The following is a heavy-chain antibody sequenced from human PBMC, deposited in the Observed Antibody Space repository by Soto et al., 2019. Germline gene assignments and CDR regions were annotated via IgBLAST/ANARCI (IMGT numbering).Heavy chain of an antibody. J-gene: IGHJ4*02. CDR3: TRRKAPSGPNYFDS. Sequence: QVQLVQSGAEVKKPGASVKVSCKASGYTFITYDINWVRQASGQGLEWMGWMNSNNGNAGYAQNFQGRVTMTRNTSIMTDYMELSSLRFDDTAVYFFTRRKAPSGPNYFDSWGQGSLVT. V-gene: IGHV1-8*01. CDR1: GYTFITYD. D-gene: IGHD6-6*01. CDR2: MNSNNGNA.